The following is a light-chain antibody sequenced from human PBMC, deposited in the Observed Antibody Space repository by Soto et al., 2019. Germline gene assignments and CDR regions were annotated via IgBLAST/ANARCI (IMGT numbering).Light chain of an antibody. CDR2: YNN. CDR3: PAWDTSLGAGWV. CDR1: NSNIASNT. V-gene: IGLV1-44*01. J-gene: IGLJ3*02. Sequence: QSVLTQPPSASETPGQTVSISCSGSNSNIASNTVNWYQHLPGTAPKLLIYYNNQRPSGVPDRFSGSKSGTSASLAISGLQSEDESHYHCPAWDTSLGAGWVFGRGTKVTVL.